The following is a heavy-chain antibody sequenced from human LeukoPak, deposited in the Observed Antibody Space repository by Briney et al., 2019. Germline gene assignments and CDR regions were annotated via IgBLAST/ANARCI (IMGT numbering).Heavy chain of an antibody. V-gene: IGHV4-34*01. D-gene: IGHD7-27*01. CDR3: ARGSLGYGMDV. Sequence: SETLSLTCAVYGGSFSGYYWSWIRQPPGKGLQWIGEINHSGSTNYNPSLKSRVTISVDTPKNQFSLKLSSVTAADTAVYYCARGSLGYGMDVWGKGTTVTVSS. CDR1: GGSFSGYY. J-gene: IGHJ6*04. CDR2: INHSGST.